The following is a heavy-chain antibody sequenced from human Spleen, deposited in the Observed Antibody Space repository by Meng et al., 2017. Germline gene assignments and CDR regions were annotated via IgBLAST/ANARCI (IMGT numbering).Heavy chain of an antibody. CDR1: GFSFSSYA. V-gene: IGHV3-23*01. D-gene: IGHD3-10*01. CDR3: AKYSYGLGDYLDY. Sequence: GESLKISCAASGFSFSSYAMSWVRHAPGKGLEWVSALSGGGFTTYYADSVEGRFAISRHNSKNTLYLQMNSLRAEDTALYYCAKYSYGLGDYLDYWGQGALVTVSS. J-gene: IGHJ4*02. CDR2: LSGGGFTT.